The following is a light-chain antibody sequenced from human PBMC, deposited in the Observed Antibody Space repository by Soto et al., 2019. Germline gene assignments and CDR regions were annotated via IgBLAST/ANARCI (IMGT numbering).Light chain of an antibody. CDR1: QSIKSSS. J-gene: IGKJ1*01. Sequence: EIVLTQSPGTLSLSPGERATLSCRASQSIKSSSLAWYQQRPGQAPRLLIYGASSRATGIPDKFSGSGSGTDFTLTISRLEPEDFAIYYCQQYGSSPRTFGQGTRWISN. CDR2: GAS. CDR3: QQYGSSPRT. V-gene: IGKV3-20*01.